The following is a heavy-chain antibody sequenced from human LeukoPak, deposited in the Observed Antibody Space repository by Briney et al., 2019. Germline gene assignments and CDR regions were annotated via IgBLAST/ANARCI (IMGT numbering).Heavy chain of an antibody. Sequence: GGSLRLSCAASGFTFSSYWMHWVRQAPGKGLVWVSRINSDGSSTSYADSVKGRFTISRDNAKNTLYLQMNSLRAEDTAVYYCARVSCITGTTVCYYYYYMDVWGKGTTVTVSS. CDR2: INSDGSST. J-gene: IGHJ6*03. V-gene: IGHV3-74*01. CDR1: GFTFSSYW. D-gene: IGHD1-20*01. CDR3: ARVSCITGTTVCYYYYYMDV.